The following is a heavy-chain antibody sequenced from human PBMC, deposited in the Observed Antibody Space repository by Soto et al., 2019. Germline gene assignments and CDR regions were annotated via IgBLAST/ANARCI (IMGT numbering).Heavy chain of an antibody. CDR1: GYTFTGYY. V-gene: IGHV1-2*02. D-gene: IGHD6-13*01. J-gene: IGHJ5*02. CDR2: INPNSGGT. Sequence: ASVKVSCKASGYTFTGYYMHWVRQAPGQGLEWMGWINPNSGGTNYAQKFQGRVTMTRDTSISTAYMELSRLRSDDTAVYYCEKYRSSWYWFDTWGQGTLVTVSS. CDR3: EKYRSSWYWFDT.